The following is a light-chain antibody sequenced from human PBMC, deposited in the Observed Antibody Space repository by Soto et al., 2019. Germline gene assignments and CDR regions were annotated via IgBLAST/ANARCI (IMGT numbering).Light chain of an antibody. CDR3: QQYNNWHPIT. V-gene: IGKV3-15*01. Sequence: EIVMTQSPATLSVSPGERSTLSCRASQSVSSNLAWYQQKPVQAPRPLXYGASTRATGIPARFSGSGSGTEFTLTISSLQYEDFAVYYCQQYNNWHPITFGQGTRLEIK. J-gene: IGKJ5*01. CDR2: GAS. CDR1: QSVSSN.